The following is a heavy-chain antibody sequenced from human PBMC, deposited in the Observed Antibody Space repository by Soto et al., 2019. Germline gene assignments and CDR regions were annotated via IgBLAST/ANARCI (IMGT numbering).Heavy chain of an antibody. J-gene: IGHJ6*02. Sequence: QVQLVQSGAEVKKPGASVKVSCKASGYTFTSYDLNWVRQATGQGLERMGWINPNSGNTGYAQKFQGRVTMTRNTSLSTAYMELRGLRSEDTAMYYCAGGNCISTSCYYYYYDGIDVWGQGTTVTVSS. CDR2: INPNSGNT. V-gene: IGHV1-8*01. CDR1: GYTFTSYD. D-gene: IGHD2-2*01. CDR3: AGGNCISTSCYYYYYDGIDV.